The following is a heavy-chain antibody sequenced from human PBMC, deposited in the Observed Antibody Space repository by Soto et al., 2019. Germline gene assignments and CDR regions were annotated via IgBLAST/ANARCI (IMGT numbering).Heavy chain of an antibody. CDR1: GYTFTSYG. D-gene: IGHD2-2*01. J-gene: IGHJ6*02. CDR2: ISAYNGNT. CDR3: ARGYCSSTSCLYYYYGMDV. V-gene: IGHV1-18*01. Sequence: ASVKVSCKASGYTFTSYGISWVRQAPGQGLEWMGWISAYNGNTNYAQKLQGRVTMTTDTSTSTAYMELRSLRSDDTAVYYCARGYCSSTSCLYYYYGMDVWGQGTTVNVSS.